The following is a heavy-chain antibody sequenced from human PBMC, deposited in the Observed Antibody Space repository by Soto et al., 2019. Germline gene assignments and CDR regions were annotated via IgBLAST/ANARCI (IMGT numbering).Heavy chain of an antibody. J-gene: IGHJ5*02. CDR2: IIPIFGTA. CDR1: GGTFSSYA. Sequence: SVKVSCKASGGTFSSYAISWVRQAPGQGLEWMGGIIPIFGTANYAQKFQGRVTITADESTSTAYMELSSLRSEDTAVYYCARDPRGYSGYDNWFDPWGQGTLVTVSS. V-gene: IGHV1-69*13. D-gene: IGHD5-12*01. CDR3: ARDPRGYSGYDNWFDP.